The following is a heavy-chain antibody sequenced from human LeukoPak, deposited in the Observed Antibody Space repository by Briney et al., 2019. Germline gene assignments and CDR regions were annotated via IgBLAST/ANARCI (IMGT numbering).Heavy chain of an antibody. Sequence: GGSLRLSCPASGFTFSSYGMHWVRQAPGKGLEWVAVISYDGSNKYYADSVKGRFTISRDNSKNTLYLQMNSLRAEDTAVYYCAKDRGSADYYDSSGYYGYFQHWGQGTLVTVSS. V-gene: IGHV3-30*18. D-gene: IGHD3-22*01. J-gene: IGHJ1*01. CDR2: ISYDGSNK. CDR1: GFTFSSYG. CDR3: AKDRGSADYYDSSGYYGYFQH.